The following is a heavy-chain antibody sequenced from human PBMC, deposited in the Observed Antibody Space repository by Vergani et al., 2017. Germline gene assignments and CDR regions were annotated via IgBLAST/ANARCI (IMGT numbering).Heavy chain of an antibody. Sequence: QITLKESGPTLVKPTQTLTLTCTFSGFSLSTSGVGVGWIRQPPGKALEWLGLIYWNDDKRYSPSLKSRLTITKDTSKNQVVLTMTNMDPVDTATYYCAPIGMLYGPDAFDIWGQGTMVTVSS. J-gene: IGHJ3*02. CDR3: APIGMLYGPDAFDI. V-gene: IGHV2-5*01. D-gene: IGHD2/OR15-2a*01. CDR2: IYWNDDK. CDR1: GFSLSTSGVG.